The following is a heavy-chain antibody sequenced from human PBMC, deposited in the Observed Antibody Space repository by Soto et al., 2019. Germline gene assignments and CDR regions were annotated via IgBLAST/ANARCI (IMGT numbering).Heavy chain of an antibody. CDR2: ISAGGGGT. CDR1: GFTLTRSA. D-gene: IGHD6-19*01. J-gene: IGHJ4*01. CDR3: PKDMGQWVETFDY. Sequence: GESLKISCAGSGFTLTRSAVSWVRQAPGKGLEWVSGISAGGGGTYYADSVKGRFTISRDISKNTVYLQMNGLRVEDTAVYYCPKDMGQWVETFDYWGQGTLVNVSS. V-gene: IGHV3-23*01.